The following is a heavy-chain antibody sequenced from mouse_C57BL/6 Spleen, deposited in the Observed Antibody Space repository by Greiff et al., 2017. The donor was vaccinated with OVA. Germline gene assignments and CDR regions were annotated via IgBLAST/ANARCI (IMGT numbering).Heavy chain of an antibody. CDR1: GYTFTSYW. CDR2: IDPSDSYT. Sequence: QVQLQQPGAELVRPGTSVKLSCKASGYTFTSYWMHWVKQRPGQGLEWIGVIDPSDSYTNYNQKFKGKATLTVDTSSSTAYMQLSSLTSEDSAVYYCASLLLRYYWGQGTTLTVSS. J-gene: IGHJ2*01. V-gene: IGHV1-59*01. CDR3: ASLLLRYY. D-gene: IGHD1-1*01.